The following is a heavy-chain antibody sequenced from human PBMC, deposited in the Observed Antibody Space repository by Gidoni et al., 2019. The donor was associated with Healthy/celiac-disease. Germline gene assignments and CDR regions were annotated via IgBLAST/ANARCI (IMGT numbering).Heavy chain of an antibody. CDR2: IVVGSGNT. Sequence: QMQMVQSGPEVKTTGTSVKVSCKAPGFTFTRSAMQWVRQARGQRLEWIGWIVVGSGNTNYARKFQERGTITSDMSTSTAYMELSSLRSEDTAVYYCAAGRTGTTSFDYWGQGTLVTVSS. CDR3: AAGRTGTTSFDY. CDR1: GFTFTRSA. D-gene: IGHD1-7*01. V-gene: IGHV1-58*02. J-gene: IGHJ4*02.